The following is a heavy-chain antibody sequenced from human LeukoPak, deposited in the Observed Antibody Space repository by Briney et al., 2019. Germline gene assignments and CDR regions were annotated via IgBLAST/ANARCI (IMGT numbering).Heavy chain of an antibody. V-gene: IGHV4-59*01. Sequence: PSETLSLTCTVSGGSISSYYWSWIRQPPGKGLEWIGYIYYSGSTNYNPSLKSRVTISVDTSKNQFSLKLSPVTAADTAVYYCAREPYDSSGFWGQGTLVTVSS. D-gene: IGHD3-22*01. CDR2: IYYSGST. CDR1: GGSISSYY. CDR3: AREPYDSSGF. J-gene: IGHJ4*02.